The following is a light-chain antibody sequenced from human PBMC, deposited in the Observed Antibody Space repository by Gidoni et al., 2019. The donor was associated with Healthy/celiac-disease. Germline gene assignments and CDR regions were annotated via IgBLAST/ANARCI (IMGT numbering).Light chain of an antibody. CDR2: AAS. CDR3: QQSYSTLSFT. CDR1: QSISSY. V-gene: IGKV1-39*01. Sequence: DIQMTPSPSSLSASVGDRVTITCRASQSISSYLNWYQQKPGKAPKLLIYAASSLQSGVPSRFSGSGSGTDFTLTISSLQPEDFATYYCQQSYSTLSFTFXPXTKVDIK. J-gene: IGKJ3*01.